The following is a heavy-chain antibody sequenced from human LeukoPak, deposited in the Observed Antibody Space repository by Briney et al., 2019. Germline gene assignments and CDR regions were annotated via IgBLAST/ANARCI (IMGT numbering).Heavy chain of an antibody. D-gene: IGHD2-15*01. CDR3: ARGGPLVYCSGGSCYSLDY. Sequence: PSETLSLTCAVYGGSFSGYYWSWIRQPPGKGLEWIGEINHSGSTNYNPSLKSRVTISVDTSKNQFSLKLSSVTAADTAMYYCARGGPLVYCSGGSCYSLDYWGQGTLVTVSS. CDR2: INHSGST. CDR1: GGSFSGYY. V-gene: IGHV4-34*01. J-gene: IGHJ4*02.